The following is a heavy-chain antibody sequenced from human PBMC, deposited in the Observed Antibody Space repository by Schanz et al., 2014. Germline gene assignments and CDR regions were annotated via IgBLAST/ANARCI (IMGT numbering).Heavy chain of an antibody. CDR3: ARGRTFDY. V-gene: IGHV1-18*01. CDR1: GYNITSND. CDR2: INGYNGHT. Sequence: QVHLVQSGAEVKKPGASVKVSCKASGYNITSNDVTWVRQATGQGLEWMGWINGYNGHTLYAQKFQGRVTMTTDTSTSTSYMELTSLRFDDTAVYYCARGRTFDYWGQGTLVTVSS. J-gene: IGHJ4*02.